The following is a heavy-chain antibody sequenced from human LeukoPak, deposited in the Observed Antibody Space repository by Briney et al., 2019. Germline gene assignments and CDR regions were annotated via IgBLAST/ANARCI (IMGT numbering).Heavy chain of an antibody. CDR3: ARDGSGSPRFDY. J-gene: IGHJ4*02. Sequence: SETLSLTCAVYGGSFSGYYWSWIRQPPGKGLEWIGEINHSGSTKYNPSPKSRVTISVDTSKNQFSLKLSSVTAADTAVYYCARDGSGSPRFDYWGQGTLVTVSS. D-gene: IGHD3-10*01. V-gene: IGHV4-34*01. CDR1: GGSFSGYY. CDR2: INHSGST.